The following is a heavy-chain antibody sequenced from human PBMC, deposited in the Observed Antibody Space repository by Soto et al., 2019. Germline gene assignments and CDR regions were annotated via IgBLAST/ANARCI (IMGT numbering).Heavy chain of an antibody. CDR1: GYTFYNYD. Sequence: ASVKVSCKTSGYTFYNYDITWVRQAPGQGLEWMGTTSVYNGNTNFAQSLQGRVTMSIDKSTATAYMELRSLTSDDTAVYYCARARATVTTERALGYWGQGXLVTVYS. V-gene: IGHV1-18*01. D-gene: IGHD4-17*01. CDR3: ARARATVTTERALGY. J-gene: IGHJ4*02. CDR2: TSVYNGNT.